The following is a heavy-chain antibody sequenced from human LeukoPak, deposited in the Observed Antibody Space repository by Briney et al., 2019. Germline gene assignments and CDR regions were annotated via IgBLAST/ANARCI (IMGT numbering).Heavy chain of an antibody. D-gene: IGHD3-16*01. Sequence: PGGSLRLSCAASGFTFTSYAMNWVRQTPGKGLEWVSSISGSGGTTYNAGSVKGRFTISRDNSKNTLYLQMNNLRAEDTAVYYCAKGDLGFGRFYFDYWGHGNLVTVSP. J-gene: IGHJ4*01. CDR1: GFTFTSYA. V-gene: IGHV3-23*01. CDR2: ISGSGGTT. CDR3: AKGDLGFGRFYFDY.